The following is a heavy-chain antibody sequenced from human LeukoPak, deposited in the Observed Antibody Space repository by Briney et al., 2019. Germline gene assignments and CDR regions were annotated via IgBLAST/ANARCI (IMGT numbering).Heavy chain of an antibody. J-gene: IGHJ4*02. CDR3: ARGTYYDILTGYYLDVDY. CDR1: GYTFTSYY. D-gene: IGHD3-9*01. CDR2: INPNSGGT. V-gene: IGHV1-2*02. Sequence: ASVKVSCKASGYTFTSYYMHWVRQAPGQGLEWMGWINPNSGGTNYAQKFQGRVTMTRDTSISTAYMELSRLRSDDTAVYYCARGTYYDILTGYYLDVDYWGQGTLVTVSS.